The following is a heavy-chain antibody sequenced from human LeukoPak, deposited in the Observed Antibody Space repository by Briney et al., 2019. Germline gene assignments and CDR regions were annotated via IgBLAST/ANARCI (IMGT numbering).Heavy chain of an antibody. V-gene: IGHV3-53*01. J-gene: IGHJ4*02. Sequence: GGSLRLSCAASGXTVSSNYMSWVRQAPGKGLEWVSVIYSGGRTKYADSVKGRFTISRDNSKNTLYLQMNSLRAEDTAVYYCARGEGLFDYWGQGTLVTVSS. CDR1: GXTVSSNY. CDR2: IYSGGRT. CDR3: ARGEGLFDY.